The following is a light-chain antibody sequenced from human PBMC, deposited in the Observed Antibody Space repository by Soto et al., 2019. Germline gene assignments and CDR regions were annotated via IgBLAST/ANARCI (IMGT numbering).Light chain of an antibody. V-gene: IGLV2-23*01. CDR2: EGS. J-gene: IGLJ1*01. CDR3: CSYAGSSTFV. CDR1: SSDVGSYNL. Sequence: QSALAQAASVSGSPGQSSSISCTATSSDVGSYNLVSWYQQHPGRAPKLMIYEGSKRPSGVSNRFSGSKSGNTASLTISGLQAEDEADYYCCSYAGSSTFVFGTGTKVT.